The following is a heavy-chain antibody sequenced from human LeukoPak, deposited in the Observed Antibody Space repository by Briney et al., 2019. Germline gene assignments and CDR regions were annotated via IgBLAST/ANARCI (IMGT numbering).Heavy chain of an antibody. V-gene: IGHV3-30*03. CDR2: ISFQGTGP. J-gene: IGHJ4*02. CDR3: ALEPWVGTPGTAAFEY. Sequence: PGGSLRLSCAASGFTFSRYGMHWVRQAPGKGLEWVAMISFQGTGPYYADSAKGRFTISRDNSRNTVYLQMSSLRAEDTAVYYCALEPWVGTPGTAAFEYWGQGTLITVSS. D-gene: IGHD2-21*02. CDR1: GFTFSRYG.